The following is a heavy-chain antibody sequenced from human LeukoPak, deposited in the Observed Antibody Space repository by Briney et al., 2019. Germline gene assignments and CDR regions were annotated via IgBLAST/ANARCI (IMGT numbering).Heavy chain of an antibody. J-gene: IGHJ6*02. V-gene: IGHV1-46*01. CDR2: VNPSGGAT. CDR3: ARDRFNYGMDV. Sequence: ASVKVSCKASGYTFTSYYIHWIRQAPGQGLEWMGVVNPSGGATTSAQKFQGRITMTKDTSASTVYMELSSLRSDDTAVYYCARDRFNYGMDVWGQGTTVTVSS. D-gene: IGHD3-3*01. CDR1: GYTFTSYY.